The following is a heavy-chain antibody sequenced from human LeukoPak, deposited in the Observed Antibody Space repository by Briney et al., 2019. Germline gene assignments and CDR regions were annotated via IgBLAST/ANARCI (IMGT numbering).Heavy chain of an antibody. D-gene: IGHD6-13*01. CDR2: INTNTGNP. Sequence: ASVTVSCTASGYTFTGYYMHWVRQAPGQGLEWMGWINTNTGNPTHAQGFTGRFVFSLDTSVSTAYLQISSLKAEDTAVYYCARALYSSSWYEEGTMVYWGQGTLVTVSS. CDR1: GYTFTGYY. J-gene: IGHJ4*02. CDR3: ARALYSSSWYEEGTMVY. V-gene: IGHV7-4-1*02.